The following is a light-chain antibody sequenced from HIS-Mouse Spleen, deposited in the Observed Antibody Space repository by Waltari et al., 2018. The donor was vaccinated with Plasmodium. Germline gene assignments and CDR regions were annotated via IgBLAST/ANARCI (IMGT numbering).Light chain of an antibody. V-gene: IGKV3-15*01. CDR3: QQNYNTWT. J-gene: IGKJ1*01. CDR2: AAS. Sequence: VSPGERATLSCRASQSVSSNLAWYQQKPGQAPRLLIYAASSLQSGVPSRFSGSGSGTDFTLTISSLQPEDFATYYCQQNYNTWTFGQGTKVEIK. CDR1: QSVSSN.